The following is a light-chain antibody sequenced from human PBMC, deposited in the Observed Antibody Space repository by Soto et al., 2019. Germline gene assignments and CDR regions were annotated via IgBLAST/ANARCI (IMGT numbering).Light chain of an antibody. Sequence: DIVLTQSPATMSLSPGERATLSCGASESVSYSYVAWYQLKGGLAPRLLIHDASTRASGIPDRFSGSKSGTDFTLTISSLEPEDFAVYYCQQRSNWPPGITFGQGTRLEIK. CDR2: DAS. J-gene: IGKJ5*01. CDR3: QQRSNWPPGIT. CDR1: ESVSYSY. V-gene: IGKV3-11*01.